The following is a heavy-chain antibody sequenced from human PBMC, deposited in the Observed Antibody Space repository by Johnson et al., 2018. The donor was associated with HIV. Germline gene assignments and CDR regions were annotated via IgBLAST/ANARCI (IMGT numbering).Heavy chain of an antibody. V-gene: IGHV3-11*04. CDR3: ARDASYYGSANDAFDI. Sequence: QVQLVESGGGLVKPGGSLRLSCAASGFTFSDYYMSWIRQAPGKGLEWISYIGSSGSPIYYADSVRGRFTISSDNSKNTLYLQMNSLRAEDTAVYYCARDASYYGSANDAFDIWGQGTMVTVSS. D-gene: IGHD3-10*01. J-gene: IGHJ3*02. CDR1: GFTFSDYY. CDR2: IGSSGSPI.